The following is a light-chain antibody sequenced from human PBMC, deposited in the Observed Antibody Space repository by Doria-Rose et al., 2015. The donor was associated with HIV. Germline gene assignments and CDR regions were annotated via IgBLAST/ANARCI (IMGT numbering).Light chain of an antibody. V-gene: IGKV1-17*03. J-gene: IGKJ1*01. Sequence: WLQHRPGKVPKLLIYAASNLERGVPSRFSGSGSGTEFTLTISGLQPEDVGTYYCLQHKDYPWTFGQGTKVQIK. CDR3: LQHKDYPWT. CDR2: AAS.